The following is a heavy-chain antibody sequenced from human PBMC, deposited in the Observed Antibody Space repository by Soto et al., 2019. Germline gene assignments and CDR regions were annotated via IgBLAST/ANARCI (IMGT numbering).Heavy chain of an antibody. J-gene: IGHJ3*01. D-gene: IGHD4-17*01. CDR3: TREPNGDHIGAFDF. V-gene: IGHV3-23*04. CDR2: ISGSGGGT. Sequence: VQVVESGGGLVQPGGSLRLSCATSNFTFSAYAMTWVRQAPGEGLEWVSSISGSGGGTSYADSVKGRFSISRDNSKSTLYLRMNSLRVEDTAVYYCTREPNGDHIGAFDFWGQGIVVTVSS. CDR1: NFTFSAYA.